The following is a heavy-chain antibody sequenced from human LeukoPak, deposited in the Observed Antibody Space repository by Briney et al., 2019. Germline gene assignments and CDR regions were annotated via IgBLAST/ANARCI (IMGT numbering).Heavy chain of an antibody. J-gene: IGHJ4*02. D-gene: IGHD2-2*01. CDR3: AREDCDATSCYWGIIY. V-gene: IGHV3-7*01. CDR1: GFIFSSKW. Sequence: PGGSLRLSCTTSGFIFSSKWMTWVRQAPGKGLEWVANIKYDGSEKYYLDSVKGRFTISRDDAKNSLYLQMNSLRAEDTAVYYCAREDCDATSCYWGIIYWGQGTLVTVSS. CDR2: IKYDGSEK.